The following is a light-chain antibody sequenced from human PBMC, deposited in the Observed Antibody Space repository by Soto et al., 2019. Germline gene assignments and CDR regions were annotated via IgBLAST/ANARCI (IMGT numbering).Light chain of an antibody. CDR3: QQYNTFLT. CDR2: GAS. Sequence: EIVLTQSPGTLSFSPGERVTLSCRASQSVKNNYLAWYRQKPGQAPRLLIYGASNRATDIPDRFSGSGSGTEFTLTISSLQPDDSATYYCQQYNTFLTFGGGPKVDIK. CDR1: QSVKNNY. V-gene: IGKV3-20*01. J-gene: IGKJ4*01.